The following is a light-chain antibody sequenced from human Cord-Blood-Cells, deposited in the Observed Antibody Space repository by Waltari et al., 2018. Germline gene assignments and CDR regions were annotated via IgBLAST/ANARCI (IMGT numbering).Light chain of an antibody. CDR1: SMDVGRYNL. J-gene: IGLJ1*01. V-gene: IGLV2-23*02. Sequence: QSALTQPAAVSGSPGQSTPISCTGTSMDVGRYNLVSWYQQHPGKAPKLMIYEVSKRPSGVSNRFSGSKSGNTASLTISGLQAEDEADYYCCSYAGSSTYVFGTGTKVTVL. CDR2: EVS. CDR3: CSYAGSSTYV.